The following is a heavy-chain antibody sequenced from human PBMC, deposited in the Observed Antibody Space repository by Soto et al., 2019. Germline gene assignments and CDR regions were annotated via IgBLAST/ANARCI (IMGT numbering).Heavy chain of an antibody. V-gene: IGHV3-23*01. CDR1: VLTCMMFS. Sequence: PVGSLILSCSASVLTCMMFSFSWFLQTPVNGLEWVSTVSSDFNVKYYADSVRGRLTISRDNINHKVTLELNSLRPDDKATYFCEGKKWMIKAWFDPRGKGPMVPVSS. CDR2: VSSDFNVK. D-gene: IGHD5-12*01. J-gene: IGHJ5*02. CDR3: EGKKWMIKAWFDP.